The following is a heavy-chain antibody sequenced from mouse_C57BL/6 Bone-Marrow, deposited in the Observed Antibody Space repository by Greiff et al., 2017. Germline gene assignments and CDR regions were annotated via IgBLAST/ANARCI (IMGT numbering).Heavy chain of an antibody. V-gene: IGHV1-52*01. J-gene: IGHJ1*03. CDR2: IDPSDSET. CDR3: ARIVDFSWYFDV. Sequence: VQLQQPGAELVRPGSSVKLSCKASGYTFTSYWMHWVKQRPIQGLEWIGNIDPSDSETHYNQKFKDKATLTVDKSSSTAYMQLSSLTSEDSAVYYWARIVDFSWYFDVWGTGTTVTVSS. CDR1: GYTFTSYW.